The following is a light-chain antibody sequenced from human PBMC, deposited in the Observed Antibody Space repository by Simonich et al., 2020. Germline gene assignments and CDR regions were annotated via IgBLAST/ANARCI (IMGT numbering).Light chain of an antibody. CDR3: QQYNNWWT. Sequence: EIVMTQSPATLSVSPGERATLSCRASQSVSSNFAWYQQQPGQAPRLLIYGASTRATVIPARVSGRGSGTEFTLTISSMQSEDFAVYYCQQYNNWWTFGQGTKVEIK. J-gene: IGKJ1*01. CDR1: QSVSSN. V-gene: IGKV3-15*01. CDR2: GAS.